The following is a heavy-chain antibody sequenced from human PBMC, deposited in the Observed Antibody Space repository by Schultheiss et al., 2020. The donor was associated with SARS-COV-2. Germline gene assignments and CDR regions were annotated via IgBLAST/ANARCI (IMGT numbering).Heavy chain of an antibody. CDR2: ISISSSYI. J-gene: IGHJ4*02. CDR3: AKGRAESGSGSYYNVLGIDY. CDR1: GFTFSSYG. D-gene: IGHD3-10*01. Sequence: GGSLRLSCAASGFTFSSYGMHWVRQAPGKGLEWVSSISISSSYIYYADSVKGRFTISRDNAKNSLYLQMNSLRAEDTAVYYCAKGRAESGSGSYYNVLGIDYWGQGTLVTVSS. V-gene: IGHV3-21*01.